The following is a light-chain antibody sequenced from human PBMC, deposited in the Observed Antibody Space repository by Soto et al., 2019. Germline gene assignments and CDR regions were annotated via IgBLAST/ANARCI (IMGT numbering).Light chain of an antibody. CDR1: QSILHSSNNKDF. V-gene: IGKV4-1*01. J-gene: IGKJ4*01. CDR3: QQSYSTPLT. Sequence: DIVMTQSPASLAVSLGERATINCKSSQSILHSSNNKDFLAWYQQRPGQPPKLLIYWASTRESGVPDRFSGSGSGTDFTLTVISLQAEDVAVYYCQQSYSTPLTFGGGTKVEI. CDR2: WAS.